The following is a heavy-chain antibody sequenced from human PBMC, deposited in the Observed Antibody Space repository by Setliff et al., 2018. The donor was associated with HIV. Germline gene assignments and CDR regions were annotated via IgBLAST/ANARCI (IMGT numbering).Heavy chain of an antibody. Sequence: ETLSLTCAVSGGSISSDNWWTWVRQPPGKGLEWIGEIYHSEYTNYNASLKSRVSMSVDKSKNQSSLKLTSVTAADTAVYYCARGHCSGTNCYGVDYYGMDVWGQGTTVTVSS. V-gene: IGHV4-4*02. CDR2: IYHSEYT. CDR3: ARGHCSGTNCYGVDYYGMDV. D-gene: IGHD2-2*01. J-gene: IGHJ6*02. CDR1: GGSISSDNW.